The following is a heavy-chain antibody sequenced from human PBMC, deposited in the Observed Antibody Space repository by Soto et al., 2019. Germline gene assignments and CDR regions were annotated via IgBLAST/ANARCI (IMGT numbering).Heavy chain of an antibody. J-gene: IGHJ4*01. D-gene: IGHD3-10*02. CDR2: ITIRTGNV. CDR3: VRDRDLYRDMFHADL. CDR1: GFTISECS. Sequence: GGSLRLSCEASGFTISECSMNWVRQAPGRGLEWLAYITIRTGNVLYADSVRGRFTISADNAENSVILQMNSLRDEDSAVYFCVRDRDLYRDMFHADLWGQGTLVTVSS. V-gene: IGHV3-48*02.